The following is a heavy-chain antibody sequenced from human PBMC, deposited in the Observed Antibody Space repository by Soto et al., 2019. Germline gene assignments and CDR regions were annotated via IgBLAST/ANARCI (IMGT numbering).Heavy chain of an antibody. J-gene: IGHJ4*02. CDR3: ARAFRTLGGYGDNVGSPFDY. CDR1: GAFFSHYY. CDR2: INNSGST. V-gene: IGHV4-59*01. D-gene: IGHD4-17*01. Sequence: QVQLQESGPGLVKPSETLSLSCSVSGAFFSHYYWTWIRQAPGKGLEWIGYINNSGSTNYNPSLKSRVTMSVDTSKNQFSLKLTSVTAADTAVYYCARAFRTLGGYGDNVGSPFDYWRQGTLVTVSS.